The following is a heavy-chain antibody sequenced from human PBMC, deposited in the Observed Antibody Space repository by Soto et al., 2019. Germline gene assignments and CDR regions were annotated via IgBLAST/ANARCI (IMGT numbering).Heavy chain of an antibody. J-gene: IGHJ5*02. V-gene: IGHV1-3*01. CDR2: INAGNGNT. D-gene: IGHD4-17*01. Sequence: ASVKVSCKASGYTFTSYAMHWVRQAPGQRLEWMGWINAGNGNTKYSQKFQGRVTITRDTSASTAYMELSSLRSEDTAVYYCARDQDYGDYLNWFDPWGQGTLVTVSS. CDR1: GYTFTSYA. CDR3: ARDQDYGDYLNWFDP.